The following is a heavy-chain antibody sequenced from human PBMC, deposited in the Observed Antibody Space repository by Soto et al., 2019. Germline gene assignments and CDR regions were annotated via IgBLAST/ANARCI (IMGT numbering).Heavy chain of an antibody. J-gene: IGHJ4*02. V-gene: IGHV3-66*01. D-gene: IGHD3-16*01. Sequence: EEQLVESGGDLVQPGGSLRLSCAASGFTVSNNYMTWVRQAPGKGLEWVSLIYSGGSTYYADSVKGRFTISRDSSKNTLYLQMISLRADDTAMYYCAAYSHKGYWGQGTLVTVSS. CDR1: GFTVSNNY. CDR2: IYSGGST. CDR3: AAYSHKGY.